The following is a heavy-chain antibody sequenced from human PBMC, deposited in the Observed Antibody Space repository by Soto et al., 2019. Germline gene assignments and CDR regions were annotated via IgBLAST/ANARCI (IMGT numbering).Heavy chain of an antibody. D-gene: IGHD3-9*01. V-gene: IGHV3-30*18. J-gene: IGHJ4*02. Sequence: PWGSLILSCSASGFTFIIYGMHWVRQAPGKGLEWVAVISSDGSNKYYADSVKGRFTISRDNSKNTLYLQMNSLRAEDTAVYYCAKDSGKRIRYFDCADCWGQGNLVTVSS. CDR2: ISSDGSNK. CDR3: AKDSGKRIRYFDCADC. CDR1: GFTFIIYG.